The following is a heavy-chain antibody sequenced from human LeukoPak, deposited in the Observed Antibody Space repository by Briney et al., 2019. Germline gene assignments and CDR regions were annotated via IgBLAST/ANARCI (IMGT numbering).Heavy chain of an antibody. CDR3: ARDADCYED. CDR1: GFTFSRAW. V-gene: IGHV3-7*01. J-gene: IGHJ4*02. Sequence: PGGSLRLSCAASGFTFSRAWMSWVRQAPGKGLEWVANIKEDGSEDYYADSVKGRFAISKDNAKNSLYLQMNSLRAEDTAMYYCARDADCYEDWGQGTLVIVSS. D-gene: IGHD2-21*01. CDR2: IKEDGSED.